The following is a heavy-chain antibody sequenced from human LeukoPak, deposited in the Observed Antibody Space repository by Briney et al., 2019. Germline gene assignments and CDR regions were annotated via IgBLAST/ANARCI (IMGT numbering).Heavy chain of an antibody. CDR2: ISASGRST. CDR3: AKDRESFAYYYYYMDV. Sequence: GGSLRLSCAASRFTFSTYAMSWVRQAPGKGLEWVSAISASGRSTFYADSVKGRFTISRDNSKNVLYLQMNSLRVEDTAVYYCAKDRESFAYYYYYMDVWGKGTTVTISS. CDR1: RFTFSTYA. J-gene: IGHJ6*03. D-gene: IGHD3-3*01. V-gene: IGHV3-23*01.